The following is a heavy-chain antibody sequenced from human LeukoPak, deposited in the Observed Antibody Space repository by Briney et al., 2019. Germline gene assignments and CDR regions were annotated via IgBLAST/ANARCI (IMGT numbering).Heavy chain of an antibody. D-gene: IGHD3-10*01. CDR2: ISGSGGST. Sequence: PGGSLRLSCAASGFTFSSYARSWVRQAPGKGLEWVSAISGSGGSTYYADSVKRRFTISRDNSKNTLYLQMNSLRAEDTAVYYCAKDLVRGVIITLFDYWGQGTLVTVSS. CDR1: GFTFSSYA. V-gene: IGHV3-23*01. J-gene: IGHJ4*02. CDR3: AKDLVRGVIITLFDY.